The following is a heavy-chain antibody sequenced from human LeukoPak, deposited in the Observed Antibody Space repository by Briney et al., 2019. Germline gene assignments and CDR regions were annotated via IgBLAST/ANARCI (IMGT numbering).Heavy chain of an antibody. Sequence: PGGSLRLSCAASGFTFSSYGMHWVRQAPGKGLEWVAVIWYDGSNKYYADSVKGRFTISRDNSKNTLYLQMNSLRAEDTAVYYCARGEGNYGINFDYWGQGTLVTVSS. CDR3: ARGEGNYGINFDY. CDR2: IWYDGSNK. J-gene: IGHJ4*02. CDR1: GFTFSSYG. V-gene: IGHV3-33*01. D-gene: IGHD4-11*01.